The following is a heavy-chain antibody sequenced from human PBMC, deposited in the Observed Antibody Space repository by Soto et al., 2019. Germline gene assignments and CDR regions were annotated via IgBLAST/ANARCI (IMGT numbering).Heavy chain of an antibody. D-gene: IGHD1-26*01. Sequence: EVQLVESGGGLVQPGGSLRLSCAASGFTLSGYEMNWVRQAPGKGLEWVSYISNDGRTMYYADSVKGRFTISRDNAQNSLDLQMNSLRAEDTAVYYCVRDGITVRSTKLDCWGQGTLVTVSS. CDR3: VRDGITVRSTKLDC. CDR2: ISNDGRTM. J-gene: IGHJ4*02. V-gene: IGHV3-48*03. CDR1: GFTLSGYE.